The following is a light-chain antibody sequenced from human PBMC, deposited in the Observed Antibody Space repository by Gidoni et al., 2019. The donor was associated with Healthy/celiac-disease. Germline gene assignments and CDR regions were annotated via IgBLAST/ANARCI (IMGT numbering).Light chain of an antibody. J-gene: IGKJ2*01. CDR3: QQYDSYPRT. CDR1: QSISSL. V-gene: IGKV1-5*03. Sequence: DIQMTQSPSTLSASVGDRVSITCRDSQSISSLLAWYQQQPGTAPKILIYKASSLESGVPSRFSGSGSGTEFTLTISCLQPDDFATYYCQQYDSYPRTFGQGTKVEIK. CDR2: KAS.